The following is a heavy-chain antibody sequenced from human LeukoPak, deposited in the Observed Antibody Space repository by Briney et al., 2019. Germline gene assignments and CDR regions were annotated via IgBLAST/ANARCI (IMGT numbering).Heavy chain of an antibody. CDR1: GYSISNGYY. CDR2: IYRSGST. D-gene: IGHD6-19*01. CDR3: ARRHSSGWFYY. J-gene: IGHJ4*02. V-gene: IGHV4-38-2*02. Sequence: SETLSLTCTVSGYSISNGYYWDWIRQPPGRGLEWIGNIYRSGSTSYNPSLKSRVTISVETSKNQFSLKVDSVTAADTAVYYCARRHSSGWFYYWGQGTLVTVSS.